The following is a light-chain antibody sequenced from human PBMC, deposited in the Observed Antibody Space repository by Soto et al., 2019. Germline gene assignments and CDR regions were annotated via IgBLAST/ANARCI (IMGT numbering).Light chain of an antibody. V-gene: IGKV1-9*01. CDR2: AAS. CDR1: QGISRY. Sequence: DIQLTQSPSFLSASVGDRVTISCRASQGISRYLAWYQQKAGKAPKLLIYAASTLQSGVPSRFSGSGSGTEFTLTINSLQPEDFATYYCQQLNGYRTFGQGTKVEIK. CDR3: QQLNGYRT. J-gene: IGKJ1*01.